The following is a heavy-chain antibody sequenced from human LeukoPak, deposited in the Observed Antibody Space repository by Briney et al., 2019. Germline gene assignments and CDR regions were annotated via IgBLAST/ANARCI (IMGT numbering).Heavy chain of an antibody. CDR3: ARAPVVMVVAATLIFDY. Sequence: GGSLRLSCAASGFTFSSYAMYWVRQAPGKGLEWVAVISYDGSNKYYADSVKGRFTISRDNSKNTLYLQMNSLRAEDTAVYYCARAPVVMVVAATLIFDYWGQGTLVTVSS. D-gene: IGHD2-15*01. CDR2: ISYDGSNK. J-gene: IGHJ4*02. V-gene: IGHV3-30-3*01. CDR1: GFTFSSYA.